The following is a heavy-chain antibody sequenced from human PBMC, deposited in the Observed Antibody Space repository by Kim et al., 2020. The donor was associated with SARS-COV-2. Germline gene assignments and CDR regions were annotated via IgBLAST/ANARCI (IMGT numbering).Heavy chain of an antibody. CDR3: ARASDRNSGYDPRTAFDI. Sequence: SETLSLTCTVSGGSISSSSYYWGWIRHPPGKGLEWIGSIYYSGSTYYNPSLKSRVTISVDTSKNQFSLKLSSVTAADTAVYYCARASDRNSGYDPRTAFDIWGQGTMVTVSS. V-gene: IGHV4-39*07. J-gene: IGHJ3*02. CDR2: IYYSGST. CDR1: GGSISSSSYY. D-gene: IGHD5-12*01.